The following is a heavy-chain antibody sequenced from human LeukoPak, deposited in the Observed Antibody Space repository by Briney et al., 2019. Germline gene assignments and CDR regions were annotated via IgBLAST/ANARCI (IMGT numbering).Heavy chain of an antibody. CDR1: GFTFSSYS. CDR2: ISSSSSYI. CDR3: ARGLDYYDSSGYPLDY. Sequence: GGSLRLSRAAYGFTFSSYSMNWVRQAPGKGLEWVSSISSSSSYIYYADSVKGRFTISRDNAKNSLHLQMNSLRAEDTAVYYCARGLDYYDSSGYPLDYWGQGTLVTVSS. J-gene: IGHJ4*02. V-gene: IGHV3-21*01. D-gene: IGHD3-22*01.